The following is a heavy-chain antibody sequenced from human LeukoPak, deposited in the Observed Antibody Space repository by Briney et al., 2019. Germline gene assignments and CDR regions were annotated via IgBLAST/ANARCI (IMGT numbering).Heavy chain of an antibody. CDR3: ARPPYGGVDY. J-gene: IGHJ4*02. CDR2: IYSGGSI. D-gene: IGHD4-23*01. V-gene: IGHV3-66*04. CDR1: GLTVSSY. Sequence: PRGSLRLSCAASGLTVSSYMSWVRQAPGKGLEWVSVIYSGGSIYYADSVKGRFTISRDKSKNTLYLQMNSLRAEDTAVYYCARPPYGGVDYWGQGTLVTVSS.